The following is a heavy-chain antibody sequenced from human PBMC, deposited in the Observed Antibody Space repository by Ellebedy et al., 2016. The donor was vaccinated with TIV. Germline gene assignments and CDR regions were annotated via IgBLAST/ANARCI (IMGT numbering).Heavy chain of an antibody. D-gene: IGHD6-13*01. CDR1: GITFTSYA. CDR2: ISNIGDKT. J-gene: IGHJ4*02. V-gene: IGHV3-23*01. Sequence: PGGSLRLSCAASGITFTSYAMSWVRQAPGNGLEWVAAISNIGDKTYYADSVKGRFTISRDNFKNTLYLQMNSLSAEDTATYYCAMRLRYSVNRWYHFDSWGQGTLVTVSS. CDR3: AMRLRYSVNRWYHFDS.